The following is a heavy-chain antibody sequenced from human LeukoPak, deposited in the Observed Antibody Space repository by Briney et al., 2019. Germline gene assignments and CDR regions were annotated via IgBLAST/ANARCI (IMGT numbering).Heavy chain of an antibody. CDR1: GGSLSGYY. D-gene: IGHD3-9*01. J-gene: IGHJ4*02. CDR2: IYYSGST. CDR3: ARLPLRYFDWYPPTFDY. Sequence: SETLSLTCAVSGGSLSGYYWSWIRQPPGKGLEWIGSIYYSGSTYYNPSLKSRVTISVDTSKNQFSLKLSSVTAADTAVYYCARLPLRYFDWYPPTFDYWGQGTLVTVSS. V-gene: IGHV4-59*12.